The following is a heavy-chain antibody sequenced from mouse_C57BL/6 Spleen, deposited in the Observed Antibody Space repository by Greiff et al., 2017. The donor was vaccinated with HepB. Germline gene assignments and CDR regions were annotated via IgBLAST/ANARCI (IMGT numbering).Heavy chain of an antibody. CDR1: GFNIKDYY. D-gene: IGHD1-1*02. CDR3: ARSVVSYWYFDV. CDR2: IDPEDGET. Sequence: VQLKQSGAELVKPGASVKLSCTASGFNIKDYYMHWVKQRTEQGLEWIGRIDPEDGETKYAPKFQGNATITADTSSNTAYLQLSSLTSEDTAVYYCARSVVSYWYFDVWGTGSTVTVSS. J-gene: IGHJ1*03. V-gene: IGHV14-2*01.